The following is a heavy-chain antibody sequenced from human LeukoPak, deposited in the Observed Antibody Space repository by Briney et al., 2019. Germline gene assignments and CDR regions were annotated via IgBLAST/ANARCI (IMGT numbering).Heavy chain of an antibody. Sequence: PGGSLRLSCAASGFTFSSYGMHWVRQAPGKGLEWVAFVWFDGSNKYYGDSVKGRFTISRDNSKNTLYLHMNSLIPEDTAVYFCAKDWKFYYVSGSFFPDNWGQGTLVTVSS. V-gene: IGHV3-30*02. CDR2: VWFDGSNK. D-gene: IGHD3-10*01. CDR1: GFTFSSYG. CDR3: AKDWKFYYVSGSFFPDN. J-gene: IGHJ4*02.